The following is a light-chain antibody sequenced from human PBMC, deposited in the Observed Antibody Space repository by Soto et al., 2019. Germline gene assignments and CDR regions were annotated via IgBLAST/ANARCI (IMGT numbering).Light chain of an antibody. Sequence: EIVLTQSPGTLSLSPGERATLSCRASQSVSSSYLAWYQQKPGQAPRLLIYGASSRATGIPDRSSGSWSGTDFTLTISRLEPEDFAVYYCQQYGSSRTFGQGTKVEIK. V-gene: IGKV3-20*01. CDR2: GAS. CDR3: QQYGSSRT. CDR1: QSVSSSY. J-gene: IGKJ1*01.